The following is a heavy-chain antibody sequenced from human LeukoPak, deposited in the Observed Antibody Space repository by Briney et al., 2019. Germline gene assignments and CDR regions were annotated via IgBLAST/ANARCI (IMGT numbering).Heavy chain of an antibody. D-gene: IGHD4-17*01. CDR3: ARDRLTTMTTFHFDY. CDR1: GFTFSSYA. CDR2: IWSDTTNK. J-gene: IGHJ4*02. V-gene: IGHV3-33*01. Sequence: GGSLRLSCAASGFTFSSYAMHWVRQAPGKGLEWVAVIWSDTTNKYYADSVKGRFTISRDNSKNTLYLQMSSLRAEDTAMYYCARDRLTTMTTFHFDYWGQGTLVTVSS.